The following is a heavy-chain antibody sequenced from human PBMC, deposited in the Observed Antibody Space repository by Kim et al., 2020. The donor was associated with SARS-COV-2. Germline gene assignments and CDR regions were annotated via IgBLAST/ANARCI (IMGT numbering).Heavy chain of an antibody. CDR2: INSDGSST. V-gene: IGHV3-74*01. J-gene: IGHJ4*02. CDR1: GFTFSSYW. D-gene: IGHD2-2*02. Sequence: GGSLRLSCEASGFTFSSYWMHWVRQAPGKGLVWVSRINSDGSSTTYGDSAKGRFTISRDNAKNTLYLQMISRRAEDTAVYLCARGWGQGSAGLYDLWGQGTLVTVSS. CDR3: ARGWGQGSAGLYDL.